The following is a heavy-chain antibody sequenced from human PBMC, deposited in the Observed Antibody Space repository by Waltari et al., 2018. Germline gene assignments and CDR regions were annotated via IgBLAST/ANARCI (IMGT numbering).Heavy chain of an antibody. D-gene: IGHD3-22*01. Sequence: EVQLVQSGAEVKKPGESLKISCKGSGYSFTSYWIGWVRQMPGKGLEWMWIIYPGYTGTSNSPSVQGQLTIAADKAISTAYLEWSSLKASDTAMYYCARGGGYYYDSSGYYSFDYWGQGTLVTVSS. J-gene: IGHJ4*02. CDR3: ARGGGYYYDSSGYYSFDY. CDR2: IYPGYTGT. CDR1: GYSFTSYW. V-gene: IGHV5-51*03.